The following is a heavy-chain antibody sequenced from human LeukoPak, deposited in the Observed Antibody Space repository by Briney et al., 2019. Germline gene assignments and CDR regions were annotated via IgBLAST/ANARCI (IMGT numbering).Heavy chain of an antibody. CDR1: VGSFSGYY. CDR3: ARVYYSNSYDYWYFDL. D-gene: IGHD6-13*01. V-gene: IGHV4-34*01. J-gene: IGHJ2*01. Sequence: PSETLSLTCAVYVGSFSGYYWSWIRQPPGTGLEWIGEINHSGSTNYNPSLKSRVTISVDTSKNQFSLKLSSVTAADTAVYYCARVYYSNSYDYWYFDLWGRGTLVTVSS. CDR2: INHSGST.